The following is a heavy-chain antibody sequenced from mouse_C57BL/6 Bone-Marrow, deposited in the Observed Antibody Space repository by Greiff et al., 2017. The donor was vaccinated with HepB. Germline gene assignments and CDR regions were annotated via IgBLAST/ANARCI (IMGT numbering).Heavy chain of an antibody. Sequence: EVKVVESGGGLVKPGGSLKLSCAASGFTFSSYAMSWVRQTPEKRLEWVATISDGGSYTYYPDNVKGRFTISRDNAKNNLYLQMSHLKSEDTAMYYCARADYYGSSLYYAMDYWGQGTSVTVSS. CDR1: GFTFSSYA. J-gene: IGHJ4*01. CDR2: ISDGGSYT. CDR3: ARADYYGSSLYYAMDY. D-gene: IGHD1-1*01. V-gene: IGHV5-4*03.